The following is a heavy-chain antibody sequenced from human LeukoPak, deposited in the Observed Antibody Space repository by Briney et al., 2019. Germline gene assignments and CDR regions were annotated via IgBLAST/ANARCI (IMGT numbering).Heavy chain of an antibody. CDR1: GFSLSTSGVG. V-gene: IGHV2-5*02. D-gene: IGHD4-17*01. CDR3: ARRDYYGDYVTLDY. Sequence: SGPTLVNPTQTLTLTCTFSGFSLSTSGVGVGWIRRPPGKALEWLALIYWDDDKRYSPSLKSRLAITKDTSKNQVVLTMTNMDPVDTATYYCARRDYYGDYVTLDYWGQGTLVTVSS. CDR2: IYWDDDK. J-gene: IGHJ4*02.